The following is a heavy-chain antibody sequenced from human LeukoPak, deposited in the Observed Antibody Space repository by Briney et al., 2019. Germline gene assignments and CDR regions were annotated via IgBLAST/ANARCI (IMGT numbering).Heavy chain of an antibody. Sequence: SSETLSLTCTVSGGSISGYSVTWIRQSPGKGLEWIGYIYYSGNTNYNPSLKSRVTISVDTSKNQFSLRLTSVTAADTAVYYCARHSVGSWGATWFDSWGQGTLVTVSS. D-gene: IGHD1-26*01. CDR2: IYYSGNT. V-gene: IGHV4-59*08. CDR1: GGSISGYS. CDR3: ARHSVGSWGATWFDS. J-gene: IGHJ5*01.